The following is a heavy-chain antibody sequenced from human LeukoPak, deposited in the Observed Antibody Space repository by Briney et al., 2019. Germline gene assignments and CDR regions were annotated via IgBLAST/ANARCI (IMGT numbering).Heavy chain of an antibody. CDR2: IKQDGSEK. CDR3: ASRGWSIAAATKPTKVDY. CDR1: GFTFSSYW. J-gene: IGHJ4*02. Sequence: GGSLRLSCAASGFTFSSYWMSWVRQAPGKGLEWVANIKQDGSEKYYVDSVKGRFTISRVKAKNSLYLQMNSLRAEDTAAYYCASRGWSIAAATKPTKVDYWGQGTLVTVSS. D-gene: IGHD6-13*01. V-gene: IGHV3-7*01.